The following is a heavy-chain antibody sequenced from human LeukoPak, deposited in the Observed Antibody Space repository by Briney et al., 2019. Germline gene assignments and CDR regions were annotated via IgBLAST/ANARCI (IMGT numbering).Heavy chain of an antibody. CDR3: AKGADYYDSSGYFYTHLRQPLDY. Sequence: PGGSLRLSCAASGFTFSSYAMSWVRQAPGKGLEWVSAISDSGGSTYYADSVKGRFTISRDNSKITLYLQMNSLRAEDTAVYYCAKGADYYDSSGYFYTHLRQPLDYWGQGTLVTVSS. D-gene: IGHD3-22*01. J-gene: IGHJ4*02. CDR1: GFTFSSYA. CDR2: ISDSGGST. V-gene: IGHV3-23*01.